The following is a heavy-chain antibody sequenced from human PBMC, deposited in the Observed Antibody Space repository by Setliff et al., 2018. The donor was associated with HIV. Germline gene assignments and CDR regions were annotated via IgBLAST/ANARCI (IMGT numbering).Heavy chain of an antibody. CDR1: GGSISNTRFY. V-gene: IGHV4-39*01. J-gene: IGHJ5*02. CDR2: VYHTGLT. Sequence: PSETLSLTCTVSGGSISNTRFYWGWLRQPPGKGLEWVGNVYHTGLTEYNPTLKSRLTLSMDRSSEQLFLRLASVTVADTAVYYCARVPSIAARFWFDPWGPGTLVTVSS. CDR3: ARVPSIAARFWFDP. D-gene: IGHD6-6*01.